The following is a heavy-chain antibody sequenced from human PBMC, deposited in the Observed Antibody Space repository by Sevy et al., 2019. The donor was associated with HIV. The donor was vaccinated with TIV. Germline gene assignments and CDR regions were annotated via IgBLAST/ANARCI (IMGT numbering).Heavy chain of an antibody. CDR2: IYHSGST. V-gene: IGHV4-38-2*02. CDR3: ARELVGAHLDY. D-gene: IGHD1-26*01. J-gene: IGHJ4*02. Sequence: SETLSLTCAVSGYSISSGYYWGWIRQPPGKGLEWIGSIYHSGSTYYNPSLKSRVTISVDTSKNQFSLKLSSVTAADTAVYDCARELVGAHLDYWGQGTLVTVSS. CDR1: GYSISSGYY.